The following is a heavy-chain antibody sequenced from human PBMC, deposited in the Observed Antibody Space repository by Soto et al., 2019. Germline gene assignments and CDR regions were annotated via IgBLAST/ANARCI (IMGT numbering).Heavy chain of an antibody. CDR3: AGNYYASGSYYSSFDY. CDR1: GDSVSSNSTA. CDR2: TYYNSKWYT. J-gene: IGHJ4*02. D-gene: IGHD3-10*01. V-gene: IGHV6-1*01. Sequence: VQLQQSGPGLVKPSQTLSLTCAISGDSVSSNSTAWNWIRQSPSRGLEWLGRTYYNSKWYTDYAVSVISRMTINADTSKNHFSLNLNSVTPEDTALYYCAGNYYASGSYYSSFDYWGQGTRVTVSS.